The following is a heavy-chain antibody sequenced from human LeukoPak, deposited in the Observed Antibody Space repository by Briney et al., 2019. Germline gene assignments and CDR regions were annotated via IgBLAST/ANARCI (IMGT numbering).Heavy chain of an antibody. V-gene: IGHV3-7*04. D-gene: IGHD1-1*01. CDR1: GFTFSNFW. CDR2: IHPEGNEK. CDR3: ARGDDFSGDH. J-gene: IGHJ4*02. Sequence: GGSLRLSCATSGFTFSNFWMSWVRQAPGRGLEWVANIHPEGNEKYHVESVKGRFTISRDNTRDLLFLQMNGLRVEDKAVYYCARGDDFSGDHWGQGTLVTVSS.